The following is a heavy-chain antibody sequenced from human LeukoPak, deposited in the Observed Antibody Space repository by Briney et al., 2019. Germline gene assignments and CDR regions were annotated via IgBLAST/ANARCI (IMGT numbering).Heavy chain of an antibody. CDR1: GFTFSGYA. CDR2: ISGSGGST. V-gene: IGHV3-23*01. Sequence: GGSLRLSCAASGFTFSGYAMSWVRQAPGKGLEWVSAISGSGGSTYYADSVKGRFTISRDNSKNTLYLQMNSLRAEDTAVYYCAKVLAWIAARPDWSDYWGQGTLVTVSS. D-gene: IGHD6-6*01. J-gene: IGHJ4*02. CDR3: AKVLAWIAARPDWSDY.